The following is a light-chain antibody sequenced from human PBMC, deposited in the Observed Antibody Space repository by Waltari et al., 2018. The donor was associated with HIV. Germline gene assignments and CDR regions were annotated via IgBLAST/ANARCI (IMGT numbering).Light chain of an antibody. CDR3: SSYTSSSTLV. CDR2: EVR. V-gene: IGLV2-14*01. CDR1: SSDVGGYNF. J-gene: IGLJ2*01. Sequence: QSALTQPASVSGSPGQSITISCTGTSSDVGGYNFVSWFQHHPGKAPKVMIYEVRNRPSGVPNRFSGSKAGNTAALFISGLQAEDEADYYCSSYTSSSTLVFGGGTKLTVL.